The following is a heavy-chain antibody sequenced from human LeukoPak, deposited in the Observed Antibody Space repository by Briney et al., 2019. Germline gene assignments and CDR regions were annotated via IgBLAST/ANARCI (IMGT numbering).Heavy chain of an antibody. V-gene: IGHV1-46*01. J-gene: IGHJ4*02. CDR2: INPSGGST. CDR3: ARDPEANWAFFDH. D-gene: IGHD7-27*01. Sequence: ASVTVSCKASGYTFTSYYIHWVRRAPGQGLEWMGVINPSGGSTTYAQNFKDRVTMTRDTSTSTVYMEVSSLRSADTALYYCARDPEANWAFFDHWGQGTLVTVSA. CDR1: GYTFTSYY.